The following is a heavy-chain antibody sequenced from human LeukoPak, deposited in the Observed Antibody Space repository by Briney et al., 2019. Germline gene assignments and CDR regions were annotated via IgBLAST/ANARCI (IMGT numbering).Heavy chain of an antibody. D-gene: IGHD3-22*01. V-gene: IGHV3-53*01. Sequence: GGSLRLSCAASGFTVSSNYMTWVRQAPGKGLEWVSLIYGDGRTSYADSVKGRCTISRDNSKNTLDLQVNSLRVEDTAVYYCARGLFLSGYLDAFDMWGQGTVVTVSS. CDR2: IYGDGRT. CDR1: GFTVSSNY. CDR3: ARGLFLSGYLDAFDM. J-gene: IGHJ3*02.